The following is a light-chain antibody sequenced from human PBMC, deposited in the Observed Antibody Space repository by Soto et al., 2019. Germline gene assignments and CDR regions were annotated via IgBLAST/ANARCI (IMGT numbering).Light chain of an antibody. CDR2: DAS. V-gene: IGKV1-5*01. J-gene: IGKJ4*01. CDR1: QSISSW. CDR3: QQSYSTPLT. Sequence: DIQMTQSPSTLSASVGDRVTITCRASQSISSWLAWYQQKPGKAPKLLIYDASSLQSGVPSRFSGSGSGTEFTLTINSLQPDDFATYYCQQSYSTPLTFGGGTKVDIK.